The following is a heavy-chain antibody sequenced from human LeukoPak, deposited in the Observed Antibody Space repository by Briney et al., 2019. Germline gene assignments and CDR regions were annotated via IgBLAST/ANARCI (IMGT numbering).Heavy chain of an antibody. CDR2: ISYHGSNK. V-gene: IGHV3-30*04. Sequence: GGSLRLSCAASGFTFSSYAMHWVRQAPGKGLEWVAVISYHGSNKYYADSVKGRFTISRDNAKNSLFLQMNSLRAEDTAVYYCVRWIASGSGIYWYFDVWGRGTLVTVSS. CDR3: VRWIASGSGIYWYFDV. CDR1: GFTFSSYA. D-gene: IGHD1-26*01. J-gene: IGHJ2*01.